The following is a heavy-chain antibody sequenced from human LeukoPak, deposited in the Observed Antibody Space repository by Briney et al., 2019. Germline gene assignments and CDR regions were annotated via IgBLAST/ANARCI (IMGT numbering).Heavy chain of an antibody. J-gene: IGHJ5*02. CDR2: IYYNGAT. V-gene: IGHV4-59*01. Sequence: SETLSLTCTVSGGSISGYYWTWIRQPPGKGLEWIGYIYYNGATKYNPSLKSRVAIEPATSKNQFSLRLSSVTAADTAVYYCARFTDSGGWFDPWGQGTLVTVSS. CDR1: GGSISGYY. CDR3: ARFTDSGGWFDP. D-gene: IGHD6-25*01.